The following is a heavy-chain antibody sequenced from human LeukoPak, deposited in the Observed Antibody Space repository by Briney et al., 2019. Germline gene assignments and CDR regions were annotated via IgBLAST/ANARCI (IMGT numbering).Heavy chain of an antibody. CDR2: IKQDGSEK. CDR1: GFTLSTYW. J-gene: IGHJ4*02. V-gene: IGHV3-7*01. Sequence: PGGSLRLSCAASGFTLSTYWMTGVRQAPGKGLEWVANIKQDGSEKYYVDSVKGRFTISRDNAKKLLYLQMNSLRVEDTAVYYCARDRGSSGRLGRFDNWGQGTLVTVSP. D-gene: IGHD6-19*01. CDR3: ARDRGSSGRLGRFDN.